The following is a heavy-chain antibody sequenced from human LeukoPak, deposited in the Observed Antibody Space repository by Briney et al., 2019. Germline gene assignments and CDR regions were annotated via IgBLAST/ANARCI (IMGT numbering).Heavy chain of an antibody. CDR3: ARDRYADYVSD. J-gene: IGHJ1*01. CDR1: GYSLSSGYY. CDR2: IYHSGST. D-gene: IGHD4-17*01. Sequence: SETLSLTCAVSGYSLSSGYYWGWIRQPPGKGLEWIGNIYHSGSTYYNPSLKSRVTISVDTSKNQFSLKLSSVTAADTAVYYCARDRYADYVSDWGQGTLVTVSS. V-gene: IGHV4-38-2*02.